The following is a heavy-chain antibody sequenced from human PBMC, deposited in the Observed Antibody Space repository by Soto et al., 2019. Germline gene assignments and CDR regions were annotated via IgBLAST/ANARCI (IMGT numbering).Heavy chain of an antibody. Sequence: QVQLVESGGGVVQPGRSLRLSCAASGFSFSNYGMHWVRQAPGKGLEWVAVIWYDGSNKYYADSVKGRFTISRDNSKNTLYLQMNSLRVEDTAVYYCARDYDSSGDSPAYWGQGTLVTVSS. J-gene: IGHJ4*02. D-gene: IGHD3-22*01. V-gene: IGHV3-33*01. CDR2: IWYDGSNK. CDR1: GFSFSNYG. CDR3: ARDYDSSGDSPAY.